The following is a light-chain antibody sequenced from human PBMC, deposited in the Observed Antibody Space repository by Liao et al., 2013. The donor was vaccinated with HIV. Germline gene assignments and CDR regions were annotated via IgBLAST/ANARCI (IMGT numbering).Light chain of an antibody. CDR2: YDN. CDR3: QLWDRSSAHPCV. J-gene: IGLJ1*01. CDR1: NIGSKS. Sequence: SYDLTQPPSVSVAPGKTARITCGGNNIGSKSVHWYQQKPGQAPVVVIYYDNDRPSGISDRFSGSTSENTATLTISRAEAGDEADYYCQLWDRSSAHPCVFGPGTKVTVL. V-gene: IGLV3-21*04.